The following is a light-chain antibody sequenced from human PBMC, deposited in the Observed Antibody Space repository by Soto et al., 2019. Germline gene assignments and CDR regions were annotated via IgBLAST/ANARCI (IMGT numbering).Light chain of an antibody. J-gene: IGKJ1*01. CDR2: AAS. CDR3: QQSYSNLWT. Sequence: DIQMTQSPSSLSASVGDRVTITCRASQSISSYLNWYQQKPGKAPKLLIYAASSLQSGVPSRFGGSGSGTDFTLTISSLQPEDFAIYYCQQSYSNLWTFGQGTKVDI. V-gene: IGKV1-39*01. CDR1: QSISSY.